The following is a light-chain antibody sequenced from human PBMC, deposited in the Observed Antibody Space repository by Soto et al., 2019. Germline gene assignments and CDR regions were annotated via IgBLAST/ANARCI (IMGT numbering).Light chain of an antibody. CDR1: QSVNSN. J-gene: IGKJ2*01. CDR2: GAS. Sequence: EIVMTQSPATLSVSPGERATLSCRASQSVNSNLAWYQQKPGQAPRLLIYGASTRATGIPARFNGSGSGTEFTLTISSLQSEDFAVYYCQQYNNWPPLYTFGQGTKVEIK. V-gene: IGKV3-15*01. CDR3: QQYNNWPPLYT.